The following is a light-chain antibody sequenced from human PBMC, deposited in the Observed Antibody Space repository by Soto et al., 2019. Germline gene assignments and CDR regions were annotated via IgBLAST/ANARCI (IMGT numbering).Light chain of an antibody. CDR1: QSISSN. CDR3: QQYNDWPPVT. CDR2: GAS. J-gene: IGKJ4*01. V-gene: IGKV3-15*01. Sequence: EIVMTQSPASLSVSPGERAALSCRASQSISSNLAWYQQKPGQAPRILIYGASTRAAGIPARFSGSGSGTEFTLTISSLQSEDFAVYYCQQYNDWPPVTFGGGTKEEVK.